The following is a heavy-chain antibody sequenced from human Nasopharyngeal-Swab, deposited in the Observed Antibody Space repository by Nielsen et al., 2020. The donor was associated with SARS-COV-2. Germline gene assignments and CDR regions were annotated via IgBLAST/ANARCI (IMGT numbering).Heavy chain of an antibody. V-gene: IGHV3-11*04. CDR2: ISSSGSTI. CDR3: ARDSLPWPVPEYFQH. D-gene: IGHD6-19*01. J-gene: IGHJ1*01. CDR1: GFTFSDYY. Sequence: GESLKISCAASGFTFSDYYMSWIRQAPGKGLEWVSYISSSGSTIYYADSVKSRFTISRDNAKNSLYLQMNSLRAEDTAVYYCARDSLPWPVPEYFQHWGQGTLVTVSS.